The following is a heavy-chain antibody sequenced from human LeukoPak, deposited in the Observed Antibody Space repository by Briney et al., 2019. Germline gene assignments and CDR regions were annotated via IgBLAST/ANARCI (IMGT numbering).Heavy chain of an antibody. V-gene: IGHV3-30*03. CDR1: GVTFSNYG. J-gene: IGHJ4*02. CDR3: MTKVIRGNSGDDYDD. D-gene: IGHD5-12*01. Sequence: PGGSLRLSCAASGVTFSNYGMHWVRQAPGKGLEWVALISSNGNDKLYGDSVKGRFTISRDDSKSTLYLQMNSLRVEDTAVYYRMTKVIRGNSGDDYDDWGQGTLVTVSS. CDR2: ISSNGNDK.